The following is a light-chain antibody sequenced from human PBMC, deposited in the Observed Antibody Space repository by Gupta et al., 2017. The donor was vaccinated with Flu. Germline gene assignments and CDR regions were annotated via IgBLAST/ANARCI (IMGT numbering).Light chain of an antibody. V-gene: IGLV8-61*01. CDR2: NTD. J-gene: IGLJ3*02. CDR3: MRYVSPGSWV. CDR1: SGAVSPSYY. Sequence: SVVTQDPSFSVSPGGTVRLTCGLRSGAVSPSYYPSWFQQTPGQAPRTLISNTDTPSSGVPDRFSGSIRGKKAALTITGAQADDESDYYCMRYVSPGSWVFGGGTKVTVL.